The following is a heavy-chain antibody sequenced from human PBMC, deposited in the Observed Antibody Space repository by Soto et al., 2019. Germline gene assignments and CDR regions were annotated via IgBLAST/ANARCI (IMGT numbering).Heavy chain of an antibody. J-gene: IGHJ6*03. CDR1: GFTFSHYY. Sequence: PGGSLRLSCAASGFTFSHYYMSWIRQAPGKGLEWVSYISSSGSTIYYADSVKGRFTISRDNAKNSLYLQMNSLRAEDTAVYYCARDRPDFWSGLYSYYSYMDVWGKGTTLTVSS. V-gene: IGHV3-11*01. CDR2: ISSSGSTI. D-gene: IGHD3-3*01. CDR3: ARDRPDFWSGLYSYYSYMDV.